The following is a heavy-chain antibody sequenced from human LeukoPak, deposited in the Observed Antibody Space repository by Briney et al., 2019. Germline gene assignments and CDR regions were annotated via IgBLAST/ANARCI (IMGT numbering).Heavy chain of an antibody. CDR1: GFTFSSYW. CDR2: IKLDGSEK. Sequence: GGSLRLSCAASGFTFSSYWMSWVRQAPGKGLEWVAKIKLDGSEKYPVDSVKGRFTISRDNAKNSLFLQMNSLRAEDTAVYYCVRERYSSSWDYFDFWGQGTLVTVSP. D-gene: IGHD6-13*01. V-gene: IGHV3-7*01. J-gene: IGHJ4*02. CDR3: VRERYSSSWDYFDF.